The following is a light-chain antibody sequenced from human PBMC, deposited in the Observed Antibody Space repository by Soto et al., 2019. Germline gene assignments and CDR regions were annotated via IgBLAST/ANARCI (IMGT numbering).Light chain of an antibody. Sequence: QSALTQPASVSGSPGQSITISCTGTSSDVGDYDFVSWYQQHPGKAPKLMIYEVSNRPSGVSNRFSGSKSGNTASLTISGLQAEDEAEYYCSPYTSSSTLRVFGSGTKVTVL. J-gene: IGLJ1*01. V-gene: IGLV2-14*01. CDR1: SSDVGDYDF. CDR2: EVS. CDR3: SPYTSSSTLRV.